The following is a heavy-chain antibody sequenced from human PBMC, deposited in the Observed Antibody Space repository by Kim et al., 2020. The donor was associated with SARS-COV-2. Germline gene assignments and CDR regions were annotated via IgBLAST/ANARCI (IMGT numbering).Heavy chain of an antibody. CDR3: ARGFGELLRQTLYNWFDP. Sequence: SETLSLTCTVSGGSISSGGYYWSWIRQHPGKGLEWIGYIYYSGSTYYNPSLKSRVTISVDTSKNQFSLKLSSVTAADTAVYYCARGFGELLRQTLYNWFDPWGQGTLVTVSS. CDR1: GGSISSGGYY. CDR2: IYYSGST. V-gene: IGHV4-31*03. J-gene: IGHJ5*02. D-gene: IGHD3-10*01.